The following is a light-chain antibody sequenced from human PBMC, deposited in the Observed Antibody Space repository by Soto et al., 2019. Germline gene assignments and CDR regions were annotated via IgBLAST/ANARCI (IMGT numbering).Light chain of an antibody. CDR3: QQANSFPIT. Sequence: DIRMTQAPSSVSASVGDIDTITGRASQGISSRFAWYQQKPGKAPKLLIYAASSLQSGVPSRFSGSGSGTDFTLTIRRLQPEDFATYYCQQANSFPITFGQGKPLEIK. CDR1: QGISSR. V-gene: IGKV1-12*01. CDR2: AAS. J-gene: IGKJ5*01.